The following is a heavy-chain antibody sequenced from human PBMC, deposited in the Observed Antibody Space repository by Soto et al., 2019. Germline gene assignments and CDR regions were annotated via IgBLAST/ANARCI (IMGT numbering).Heavy chain of an antibody. CDR1: GFTFSSYG. CDR3: ARDGRKYFSSSWYSPYYGMDV. J-gene: IGHJ6*02. Sequence: GGSLRLSCAASGFTFSSYGMHWVRQAPGKGLEWVAVIWYDGSNKYYADSVKGRFTISRDNSKNALYLQMNSLRAEDTAVYYCARDGRKYFSSSWYSPYYGMDVWGQGTTVTVSS. CDR2: IWYDGSNK. V-gene: IGHV3-33*01. D-gene: IGHD6-13*01.